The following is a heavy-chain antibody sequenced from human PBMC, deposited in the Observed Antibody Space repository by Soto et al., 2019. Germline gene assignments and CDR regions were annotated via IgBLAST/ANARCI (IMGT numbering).Heavy chain of an antibody. J-gene: IGHJ4*02. D-gene: IGHD3-16*01. CDR2: IYYSGRT. Sequence: QVQLQESGPGLVKPSETLSLTCSISGGSISDYQWNCIRQPPGKGLEWSGYIYYSGRTKYNPSLKVRLTLSLDTSTRQFSLRLRLVTAADTAVYDCASMRGLGGISTYLDSWGQGALVTVSS. CDR1: GGSISDYQ. CDR3: ASMRGLGGISTYLDS. V-gene: IGHV4-59*01.